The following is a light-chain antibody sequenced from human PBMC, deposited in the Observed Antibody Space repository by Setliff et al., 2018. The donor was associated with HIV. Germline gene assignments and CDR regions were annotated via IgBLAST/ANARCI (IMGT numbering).Light chain of an antibody. V-gene: IGLV2-14*01. CDR3: SSYTSSSTLG. CDR1: SSDVGGYNY. CDR2: DVS. J-gene: IGLJ1*01. Sequence: QSALAQPASVSGSPGQSITISCTGTSSDVGGYNYVSWYQQHPGKAPKLMIYDVSNRPPGVSNRFSGSKSGNTASLTISGLQAEGEADYYCSSYTSSSTLGFGTGTKVTVL.